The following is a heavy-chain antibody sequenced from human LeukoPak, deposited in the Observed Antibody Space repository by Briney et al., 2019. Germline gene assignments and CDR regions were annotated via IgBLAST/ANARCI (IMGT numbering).Heavy chain of an antibody. CDR2: IYTSGST. CDR1: GGSISSSSYY. D-gene: IGHD6-13*01. V-gene: IGHV4-61*02. J-gene: IGHJ6*03. Sequence: PSETLSLTCTVSGGSISSSSYYWSWIRQPAGKGLEWIGRIYTSGSTNYNPSLKSRVTISVDTSKNQFSLKLSSVTAADTAVYYCARDQWSSSWYGAYYYYMDVWGKGTTVTISS. CDR3: ARDQWSSSWYGAYYYYMDV.